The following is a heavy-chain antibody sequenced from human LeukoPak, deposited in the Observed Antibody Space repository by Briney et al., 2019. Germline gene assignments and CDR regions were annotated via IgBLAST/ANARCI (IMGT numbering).Heavy chain of an antibody. CDR2: INVDNGNT. J-gene: IGHJ3*02. D-gene: IGHD1-26*01. V-gene: IGHV1-18*01. CDR1: GYTFTSYG. CDR3: ARDLRGSYHTPSDAFDI. Sequence: ASVKVSCKASGYTFTSYGISWVRQAPGQGLEWMGWINVDNGNTKYAQKLQGRVTMTTDTSTRTAYMDLRGLKSDDTAVYYCARDLRGSYHTPSDAFDIWGQGTMVTVSS.